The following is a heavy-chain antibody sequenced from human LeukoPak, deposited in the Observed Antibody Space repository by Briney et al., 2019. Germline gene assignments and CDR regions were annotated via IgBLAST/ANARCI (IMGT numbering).Heavy chain of an antibody. CDR1: GYSISSGYY. Sequence: PSETLSLTCAVSGYSISSGYYWGWIRQPPGKGLEWIGSIYHSGSTYYNPSLKSRVTISVDTSKNQFSLKLSSVTAADTAVYYCARDSVVVPAAIHWFDPWGQGTLVAVSS. D-gene: IGHD2-2*01. CDR2: IYHSGST. J-gene: IGHJ5*02. CDR3: ARDSVVVPAAIHWFDP. V-gene: IGHV4-38-2*02.